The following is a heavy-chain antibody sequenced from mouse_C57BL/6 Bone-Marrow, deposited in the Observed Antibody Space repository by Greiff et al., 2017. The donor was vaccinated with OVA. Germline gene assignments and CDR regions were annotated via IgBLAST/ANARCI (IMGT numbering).Heavy chain of an antibody. CDR1: GFSLTSYG. CDR2: IWRGGST. Sequence: QVQLKQSGPGLVQPSQSLSITCTVSGFSLTSYGVHWVRQSPGKGLEWLGVIWRGGSTDYNAAFMSRLSITKDNSKSQVFFKMNSLQADDTAIYYCAKNYGSSYDHWYFDVWGTGTTVTVSS. J-gene: IGHJ1*03. V-gene: IGHV2-5*01. CDR3: AKNYGSSYDHWYFDV. D-gene: IGHD1-1*01.